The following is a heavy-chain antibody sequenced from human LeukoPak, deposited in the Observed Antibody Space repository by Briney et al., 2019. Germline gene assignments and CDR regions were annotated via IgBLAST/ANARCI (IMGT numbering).Heavy chain of an antibody. CDR2: IYHSGSN. J-gene: IGHJ4*02. D-gene: IGHD1-26*01. V-gene: IGHV4-38-2*02. Sequence: SETLSLTCTVSGYSISSGYYWGWIRQPPGKGQEWSGSIYHSGSNYYNPSLKSRVTISVDTSKNQFSLKLNSVTAADTAVYYCVAGSGGDEWEPYGFDYWGQGTLVTVYS. CDR3: VAGSGGDEWEPYGFDY. CDR1: GYSISSGYY.